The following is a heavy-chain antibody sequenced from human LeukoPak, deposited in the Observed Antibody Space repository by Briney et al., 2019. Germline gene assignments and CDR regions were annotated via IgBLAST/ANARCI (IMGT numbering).Heavy chain of an antibody. Sequence: SVKVSCKASGGTFSSYAISWVRQAPGQGLEWMGGIIPIFGTANYAQQFQGRVTITADESTSTAYMELSSLRSEDTAVYYCARADGYCSSTSCYGYYYYMDVWGKGTTVTVSS. CDR2: IIPIFGTA. V-gene: IGHV1-69*01. J-gene: IGHJ6*03. CDR1: GGTFSSYA. D-gene: IGHD2-2*01. CDR3: ARADGYCSSTSCYGYYYYMDV.